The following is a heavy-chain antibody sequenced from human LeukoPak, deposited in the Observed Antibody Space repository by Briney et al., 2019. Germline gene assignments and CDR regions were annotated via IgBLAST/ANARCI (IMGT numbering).Heavy chain of an antibody. CDR1: GGSISSGRYY. J-gene: IGHJ4*02. CDR3: GRKCSSSWYIDY. CDR2: IFYSGST. V-gene: IGHV4-39*01. D-gene: IGHD6-13*01. Sequence: KPSETLSLTCTVSGGSISSGRYYWGWIRQPPGKGLEWIGSIFYSGSTHYNPSLKSRVTISVDTSKNQFSLTLSSVTAADTAVYYCGRKCSSSWYIDYWGQGTLATVSS.